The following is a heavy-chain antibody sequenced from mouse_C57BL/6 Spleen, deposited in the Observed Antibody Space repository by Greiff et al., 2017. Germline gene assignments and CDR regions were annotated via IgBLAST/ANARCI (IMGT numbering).Heavy chain of an antibody. Sequence: EVQLQESGGGLVKPGGSLKLSCAASGFTFSDYGMHWVRQAPEKGLEWVAYISSGSSTIYYADTVKGRFTISSDNAKNTLFLQMTSLRSEDTAMYYCARPFYDYDGAWFAYWGQGTLVTVSA. CDR3: ARPFYDYDGAWFAY. V-gene: IGHV5-17*01. J-gene: IGHJ3*01. CDR2: ISSGSSTI. CDR1: GFTFSDYG. D-gene: IGHD2-4*01.